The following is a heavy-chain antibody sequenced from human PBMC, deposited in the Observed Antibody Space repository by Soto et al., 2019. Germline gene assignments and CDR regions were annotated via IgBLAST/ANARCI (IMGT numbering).Heavy chain of an antibody. CDR1: GFTFSSYG. Sequence: GGSLRLSCAASGFTFSSYGMHWVRQAPGKGLEWVAVIWYDGSNKYYADSVKGRFTISRDNSKNTLYLQMNSLRAEDTAVYYCARGPIGTTSAHDDPGNCDIWGQGTMVTVSS. V-gene: IGHV3-33*01. CDR3: ARGPIGTTSAHDDPGNCDI. CDR2: IWYDGSNK. D-gene: IGHD1-1*01. J-gene: IGHJ3*02.